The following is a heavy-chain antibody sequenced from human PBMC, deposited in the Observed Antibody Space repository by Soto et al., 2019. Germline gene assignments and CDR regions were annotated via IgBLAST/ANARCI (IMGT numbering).Heavy chain of an antibody. V-gene: IGHV1-69*13. J-gene: IGHJ4*02. CDR3: ARDRGYCSGGSCHLSY. D-gene: IGHD2-15*01. CDR1: GGTFSSYA. Sequence: SVKVSCKASGGTFSSYAISWVRQAPGQGLEWMGGVIPIFGTANYAQKFQGRVTITADESTSTAYMELSSLRSEDTAVYYCARDRGYCSGGSCHLSYWGQGTLVTVSS. CDR2: VIPIFGTA.